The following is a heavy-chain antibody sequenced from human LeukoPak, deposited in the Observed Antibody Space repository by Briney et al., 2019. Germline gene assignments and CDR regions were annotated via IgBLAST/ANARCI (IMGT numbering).Heavy chain of an antibody. J-gene: IGHJ4*02. CDR3: ARDLVSYDSSGYSV. CDR2: FSSSSSYI. CDR1: GFTFSSYS. Sequence: GGSLRLSCAASGFTFSSYSMNWVRQAPGKGLEWVSSFSSSSSYIYYADSVKGRFTISRDNAKNSLYLQMNSLRAEDTAVYYCARDLVSYDSSGYSVWGQGTLVTVSS. D-gene: IGHD3-22*01. V-gene: IGHV3-21*01.